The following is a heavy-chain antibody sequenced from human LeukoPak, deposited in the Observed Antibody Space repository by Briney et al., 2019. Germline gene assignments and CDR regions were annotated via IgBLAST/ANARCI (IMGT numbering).Heavy chain of an antibody. J-gene: IGHJ6*04. CDR2: IIPIFGTA. Sequence: SVKVSCKAYGGTFSSYAISWVRQAPGQGLEWMGGIIPIFGTANYAQKFQGRVTITADKSTSAAYMELSSLRSEDTAVYYCASGYSSSFYYYYGMDVWGKGTTVTVSS. D-gene: IGHD6-13*01. V-gene: IGHV1-69*06. CDR3: ASGYSSSFYYYYGMDV. CDR1: GGTFSSYA.